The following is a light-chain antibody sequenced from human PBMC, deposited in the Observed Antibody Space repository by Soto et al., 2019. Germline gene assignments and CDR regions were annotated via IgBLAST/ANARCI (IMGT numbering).Light chain of an antibody. CDR2: GAS. V-gene: IGKV3-20*01. CDR1: KSVSSSY. J-gene: IGKJ1*01. CDR3: QQYGSSHWT. Sequence: EIVLTQSPGTLSLSPGERATRSCRASKSVSSSYLAWNQLKPGQSPRLLIYGASSRATGIPDRFSGSGSGTDFTLTISRLEPEDYAVYYCQQYGSSHWTFGQGTKVEIK.